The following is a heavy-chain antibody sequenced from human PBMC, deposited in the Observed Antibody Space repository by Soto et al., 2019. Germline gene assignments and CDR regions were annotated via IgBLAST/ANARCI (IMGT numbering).Heavy chain of an antibody. Sequence: QVQLQESGPGLVKPSETLSLTCTVSGGSISSYYWSWIRQPPGKGLEWIGYIYYSGSTNYNPSLKSRGTISVATSKSQFSLKLGSVTAAYTAVYDCSRGREPVFWSGYYALGSYYFDYWGQVNLVTVSA. J-gene: IGHJ4*02. D-gene: IGHD3-3*01. CDR1: GGSISSYY. CDR2: IYYSGST. CDR3: SRGREPVFWSGYYALGSYYFDY. V-gene: IGHV4-59*01.